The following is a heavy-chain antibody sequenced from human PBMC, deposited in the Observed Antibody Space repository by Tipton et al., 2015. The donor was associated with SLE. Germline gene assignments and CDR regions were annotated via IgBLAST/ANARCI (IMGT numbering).Heavy chain of an antibody. V-gene: IGHV3-48*04. D-gene: IGHD3-10*01. Sequence: SLRLSCAASGFTFSSYSMNWVRQAPGKGLEWVSYISSSSSTIYYADSVKGRFTISRDNANDSVYLQMNSLRADDTGVYYCARDRMVRGVASDHWGQGTLVTVSS. CDR2: ISSSSSTI. CDR3: ARDRMVRGVASDH. J-gene: IGHJ4*02. CDR1: GFTFSSYS.